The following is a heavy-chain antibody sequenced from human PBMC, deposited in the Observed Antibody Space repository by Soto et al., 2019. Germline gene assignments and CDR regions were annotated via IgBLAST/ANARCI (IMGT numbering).Heavy chain of an antibody. CDR2: IYYSGST. V-gene: IGHV4-39*01. D-gene: IGHD2-15*01. CDR3: ARQGCSGGSCYYDY. J-gene: IGHJ4*02. Sequence: SETLSLACTVSGGSISSSSYYWGWIRQPPGKGLEWIGSIYYSGSTYYNPSLKSRVTISVDTSKNQFSLKLSSVTAADTAVYYCARQGCSGGSCYYDYWGQGTLVTVSS. CDR1: GGSISSSSYY.